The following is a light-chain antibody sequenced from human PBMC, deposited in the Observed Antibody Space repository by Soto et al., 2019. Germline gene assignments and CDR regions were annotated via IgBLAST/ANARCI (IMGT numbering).Light chain of an antibody. J-gene: IGKJ1*01. Sequence: DIVMTQSPLSLPVTPGEPASISCRSSQSLLHSNGYNYLVWYLQKPGQSPQLLIYLGSNRAAGVPDRFGGAGSDTECTLKSRRVEAEEVVVYYCKQALQPPRTFGEGTKVEIK. CDR3: KQALQPPRT. CDR1: QSLLHSNGYNY. V-gene: IGKV2-28*01. CDR2: LGS.